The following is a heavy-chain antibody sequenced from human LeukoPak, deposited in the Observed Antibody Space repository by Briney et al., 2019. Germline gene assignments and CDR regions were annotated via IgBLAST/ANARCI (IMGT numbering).Heavy chain of an antibody. CDR3: AREKGGIQLWSNYYYGMDV. Sequence: PSETLSLTCAVSGGSISSGGYSWSWIRQPPGKGLEWIGYIYYSGSTNYNPSLKSRVTISVDTSKNQFSLKLSSVTAADTAVYYCAREKGGIQLWSNYYYGMDVWGQGTTVTVSS. D-gene: IGHD5-18*01. J-gene: IGHJ6*02. CDR1: GGSISSGGYS. V-gene: IGHV4-61*08. CDR2: IYYSGST.